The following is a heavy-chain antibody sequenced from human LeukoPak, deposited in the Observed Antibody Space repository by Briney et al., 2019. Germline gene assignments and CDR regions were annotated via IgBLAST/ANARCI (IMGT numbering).Heavy chain of an antibody. Sequence: ASVKVSCKASGYTFTSYDINWVRQATGQGLEWMGWMNPNSGNTGYAQKFQGRVTMTRNTSISTAYMELSSLRSEDTAVYYCARARIAAAGYYMDVWGKVTTVTVSS. V-gene: IGHV1-8*01. CDR2: MNPNSGNT. CDR1: GYTFTSYD. J-gene: IGHJ6*03. CDR3: ARARIAAAGYYMDV. D-gene: IGHD6-13*01.